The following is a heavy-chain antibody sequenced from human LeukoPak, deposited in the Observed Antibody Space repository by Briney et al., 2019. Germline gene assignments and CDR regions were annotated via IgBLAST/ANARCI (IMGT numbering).Heavy chain of an antibody. CDR2: IIPIFGTA. D-gene: IGHD3-9*01. Sequence: SVEVSCKASGGTFSSYAISWVRQAPGQGLEWMGGIIPIFGTANYAQKFQGRVTITTGESTSTAYMELSSLRSEDTAVYYCARGDLRYFDWLLLYWGREPWSPSPQ. J-gene: IGHJ4*02. V-gene: IGHV1-69*05. CDR3: ARGDLRYFDWLLLY. CDR1: GGTFSSYA.